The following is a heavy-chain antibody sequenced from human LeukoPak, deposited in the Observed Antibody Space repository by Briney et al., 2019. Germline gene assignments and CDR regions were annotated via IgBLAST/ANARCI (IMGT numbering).Heavy chain of an antibody. V-gene: IGHV4-39*01. D-gene: IGHD3-22*01. J-gene: IGHJ1*01. CDR2: VYYSGTS. CDR1: GGSIRNSNYY. Sequence: SETLSLTCTVSGGSIRNSNYYWGWIRQPPGKGLEWIGSVYYSGTSYYNPSLKSRVTISVDTSKNQVSLRLTSVTAADTAIYFCMRTAGVGYYPTWGQGTLVTVSS. CDR3: MRTAGVGYYPT.